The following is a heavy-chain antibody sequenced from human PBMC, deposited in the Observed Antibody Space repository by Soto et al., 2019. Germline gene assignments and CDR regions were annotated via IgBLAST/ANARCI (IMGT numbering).Heavy chain of an antibody. CDR3: ASLGIAARRGAFGI. J-gene: IGHJ3*02. CDR2: IWYDGSNK. D-gene: IGHD6-6*01. CDR1: GFTFSSYG. Sequence: PGGSLRLSCAASGFTFSSYGMHWVRQAPGKGLEWVAVIWYDGSNKYYADSVKGRFTISRDNSKNTLYLQMNSLRAEDTAVYYCASLGIAARRGAFGIWGQVTMFTVS. V-gene: IGHV3-33*01.